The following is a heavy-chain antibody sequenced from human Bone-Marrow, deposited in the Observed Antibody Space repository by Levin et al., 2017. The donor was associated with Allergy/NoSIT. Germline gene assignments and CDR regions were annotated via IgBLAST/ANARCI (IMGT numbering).Heavy chain of an antibody. CDR2: ISGYNGYT. D-gene: IGHD3-3*01. J-gene: IGHJ5*02. Sequence: GASVKVSCKTSGYPFNNYGISWLRQAPGQGLEWMGWISGYNGYTNYAQKFQDRVTLTADSSTITAYMELRSLRSDDTAIYYCARVVFHGKWFDQWGQGTLVTVSS. CDR3: ARVVFHGKWFDQ. V-gene: IGHV1-18*04. CDR1: GYPFNNYG.